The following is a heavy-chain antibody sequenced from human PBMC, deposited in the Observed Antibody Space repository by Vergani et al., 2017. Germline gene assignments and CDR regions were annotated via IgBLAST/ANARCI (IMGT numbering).Heavy chain of an antibody. CDR2: IYHSGST. D-gene: IGHD3-22*01. J-gene: IGHJ4*02. CDR1: GGSISSGGYS. CDR3: ARAPYGYYYFDY. V-gene: IGHV4-30-2*01. Sequence: QLQLQESGSGLVKPSQTLSLTCAVSGGSISSGGYSWSWIRQPPGKGLEWIGYIYHSGSTYYIPSLKSRVTISVDRSKNQFSLKLSSVTAADTVMYYCARAPYGYYYFDYWGQGTLVTVSS.